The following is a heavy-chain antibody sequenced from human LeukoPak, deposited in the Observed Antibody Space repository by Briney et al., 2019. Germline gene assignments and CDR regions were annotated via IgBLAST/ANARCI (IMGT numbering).Heavy chain of an antibody. Sequence: GGSLRLSCAASGFTFSNSWMSWIRQAPGQGLEWVANIKQDGSEKYYVDSVKGRFTISRDNARNSLYPQMNSLRAEDTAVYYCARDPTAATPQYFDYWGQGTLVTVSS. V-gene: IGHV3-7*01. D-gene: IGHD1-14*01. CDR3: ARDPTAATPQYFDY. J-gene: IGHJ4*02. CDR2: IKQDGSEK. CDR1: GFTFSNSW.